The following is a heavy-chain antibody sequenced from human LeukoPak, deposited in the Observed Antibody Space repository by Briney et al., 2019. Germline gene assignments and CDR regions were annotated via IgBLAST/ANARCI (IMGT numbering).Heavy chain of an antibody. CDR3: ARDQTGIYYYGMDV. V-gene: IGHV3-48*04. Sequence: GGSLRLSCAASGFAFSIYGMNWVRQAPGTGLEWVSYISSSGSTIYYADSVKGRFTISRDNAKNSLYLQMNSLRAEDTAVYYCARDQTGIYYYGMDVWGQGTTVTVSS. CDR1: GFAFSIYG. J-gene: IGHJ6*02. D-gene: IGHD3-10*01. CDR2: ISSSGSTI.